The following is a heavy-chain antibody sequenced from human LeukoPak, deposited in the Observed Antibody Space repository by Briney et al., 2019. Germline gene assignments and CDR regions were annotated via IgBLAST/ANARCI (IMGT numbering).Heavy chain of an antibody. V-gene: IGHV5-51*01. J-gene: IGHJ3*02. Sequence: GESLKISCKGSGYSFTSYWIGWVRQMPGKGLEWMGIIYPCDSDTRYSPSLQGQVTVSADKSISTAYLQWSSLKASDTAMYYCARPSYYDSSGYYYADAFDIWGQGTMVTVSS. CDR1: GYSFTSYW. CDR2: IYPCDSDT. D-gene: IGHD3-22*01. CDR3: ARPSYYDSSGYYYADAFDI.